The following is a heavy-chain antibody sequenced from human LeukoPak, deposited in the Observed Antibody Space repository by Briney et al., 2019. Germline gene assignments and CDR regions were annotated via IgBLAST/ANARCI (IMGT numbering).Heavy chain of an antibody. Sequence: ASVKVSCEASGYTFTGYCIHWVRQAPGQGLEWMGWINPNSGDTTYAQKFQGRVTMTRDTSISTGFMELSRLQSDDTAVYYCARGQDIATVPTAVVDYWGRGTLVTVCS. D-gene: IGHD2-2*01. CDR3: ARGQDIATVPTAVVDY. CDR1: GYTFTGYC. V-gene: IGHV1-2*02. J-gene: IGHJ4*02. CDR2: INPNSGDT.